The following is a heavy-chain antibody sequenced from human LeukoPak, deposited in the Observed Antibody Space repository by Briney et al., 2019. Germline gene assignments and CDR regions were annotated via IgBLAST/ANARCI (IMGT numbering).Heavy chain of an antibody. CDR2: ISGSGGST. V-gene: IGHV3-23*01. Sequence: GGSLRLSCTASGFTFRNYAMSWVRQAPGKGLEWVSSISGSGGSTYYADSVKGRFTISRDNSKNTLYLQMNSLRAEDTAVYYCAKDHFPIQHWGQGTLVTVSS. D-gene: IGHD3-3*02. CDR1: GFTFRNYA. J-gene: IGHJ1*01. CDR3: AKDHFPIQH.